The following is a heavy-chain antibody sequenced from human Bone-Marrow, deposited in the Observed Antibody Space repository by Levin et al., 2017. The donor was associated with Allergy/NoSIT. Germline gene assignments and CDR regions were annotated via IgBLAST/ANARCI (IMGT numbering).Heavy chain of an antibody. J-gene: IGHJ4*02. D-gene: IGHD6-19*01. V-gene: IGHV3-11*01. CDR1: GFPFSDYY. Sequence: LSLTCAASGFPFSDYYMSWIRQAPGKGLEWVSYISSSGSTIYYADSVKGRFTISRDNAKNSLYLQMNSLRAEDTAVYYCARVMALSGWCFDYWGQGTLVTVSS. CDR2: ISSSGSTI. CDR3: ARVMALSGWCFDY.